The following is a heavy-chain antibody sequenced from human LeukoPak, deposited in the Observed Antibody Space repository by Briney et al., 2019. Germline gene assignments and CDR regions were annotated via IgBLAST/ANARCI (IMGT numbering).Heavy chain of an antibody. Sequence: GGSLRLSCAASGFTFSGYSMNWVRQAPGKGLEWVSFIIISSSTIYYADSVKGRFTTSRDNAKNSLYLQMNSLRDEDTAVYYCARDGGYSGYDFAYWGQGTLVTVSS. V-gene: IGHV3-48*02. D-gene: IGHD5-12*01. CDR1: GFTFSGYS. CDR2: IIISSSTI. CDR3: ARDGGYSGYDFAY. J-gene: IGHJ4*02.